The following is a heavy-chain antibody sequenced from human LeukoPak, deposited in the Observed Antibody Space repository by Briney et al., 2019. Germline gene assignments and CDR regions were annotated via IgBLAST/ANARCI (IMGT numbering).Heavy chain of an antibody. CDR2: MYHSGST. J-gene: IGHJ6*03. Sequence: RLSPTCAVSAYSLTSGYYWGCFRQPPGKGLGWIWIMYHSGSTYYNPSLKSRVTISVDTSKNQFSLKLSSVTAADTAVYYCARQGGSSSPHYYYYMDVWGKGTTVTVSS. CDR1: AYSLTSGYY. CDR3: ARQGGSSSPHYYYYMDV. D-gene: IGHD6-13*01. V-gene: IGHV4-38-2*01.